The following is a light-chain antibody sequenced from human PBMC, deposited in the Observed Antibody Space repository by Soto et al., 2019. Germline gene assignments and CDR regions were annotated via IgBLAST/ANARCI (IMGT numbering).Light chain of an antibody. CDR1: SSDVGGYNY. Sequence: QSALTQPASVSGSPGQSITISCTGTSSDVGGYNYVSWYQQHPGKAPKLIIYDVSYRLSGVSNRFSGSKSGNTASLTISGLQAEDEAYYYCSSFTSSSTVVFGGGTKLTVL. CDR2: DVS. J-gene: IGLJ3*02. V-gene: IGLV2-14*01. CDR3: SSFTSSSTVV.